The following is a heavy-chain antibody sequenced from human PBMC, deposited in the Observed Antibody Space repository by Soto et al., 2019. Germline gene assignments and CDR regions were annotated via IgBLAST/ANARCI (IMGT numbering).Heavy chain of an antibody. V-gene: IGHV1-3*01. Sequence: GASVKVSCKASGYTFTSYAMHWVRQAPGQRLEWMGWINAGNGNTKYSQKFQGRVTITRDTSASTAYMELSSLRSEDTAVYYCATDSSGWYAPSLFDYWGQGTLVTVSS. CDR2: INAGNGNT. CDR1: GYTFTSYA. J-gene: IGHJ4*02. CDR3: ATDSSGWYAPSLFDY. D-gene: IGHD6-19*01.